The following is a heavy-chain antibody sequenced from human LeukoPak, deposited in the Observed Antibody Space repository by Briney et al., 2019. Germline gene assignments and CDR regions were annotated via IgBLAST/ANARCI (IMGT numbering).Heavy chain of an antibody. CDR3: ARDRDVSSGWYPYYYYMDV. J-gene: IGHJ6*03. D-gene: IGHD6-19*01. CDR1: GYTLTELS. V-gene: IGHV1-24*01. Sequence: ASVKVSCKVSGYTLTELSMHWVRQAPGKGLEWMGGFDPEDGETIYAQKFQGRVTMTEDTSTDTAYMELSSLRSEDTAVYYCARDRDVSSGWYPYYYYMDVWGKGTTVTISS. CDR2: FDPEDGET.